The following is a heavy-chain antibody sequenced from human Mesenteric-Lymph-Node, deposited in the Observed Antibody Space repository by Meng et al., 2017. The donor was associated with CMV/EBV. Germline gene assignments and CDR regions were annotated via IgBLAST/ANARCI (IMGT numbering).Heavy chain of an antibody. J-gene: IGHJ3*02. Sequence: GESLKISCQGSGFSFMNYWIGWVRQRPGKGLEWMGIIYPRDSDTKYSPSFQGQVTISADKSISTAYLQWSSLKASDTAIYYCGRGVVVGTYNDAFDIWGQGTMVTVSS. CDR3: GRGVVVGTYNDAFDI. CDR2: IYPRDSDT. V-gene: IGHV5-51*01. D-gene: IGHD2-15*01. CDR1: GFSFMNYW.